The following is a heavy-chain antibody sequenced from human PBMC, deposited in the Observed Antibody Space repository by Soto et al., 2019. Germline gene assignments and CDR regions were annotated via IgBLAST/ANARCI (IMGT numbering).Heavy chain of an antibody. CDR2: IIPILGIA. Sequence: QVQLVQSGAEVKKPGSSVKVSCKASGGTFSSYTISWVRQAPGQGLEWMGRIIPILGIANYAQKFQGRVKITADKSTSTAYMELSSLRSEDTAVYYCASPYYDSSGYYDDYWGQGTLVTVSS. CDR3: ASPYYDSSGYYDDY. CDR1: GGTFSSYT. V-gene: IGHV1-69*02. D-gene: IGHD3-22*01. J-gene: IGHJ4*02.